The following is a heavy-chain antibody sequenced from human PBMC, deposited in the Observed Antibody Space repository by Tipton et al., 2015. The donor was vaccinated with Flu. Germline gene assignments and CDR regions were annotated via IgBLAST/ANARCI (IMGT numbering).Heavy chain of an antibody. J-gene: IGHJ3*02. CDR1: GFTFSSYG. Sequence: SLRLSCAASGFTFSSYGMHWVRQAPGKGLEWVAVIWYDGSNKYYADSVKGRFTISRENAKNSLYLQMNSLRAGDTAVYYCARAEGYCSSTSCYYAFDIWGQGTMVTVSS. D-gene: IGHD2-2*01. V-gene: IGHV3-33*01. CDR2: IWYDGSNK. CDR3: ARAEGYCSSTSCYYAFDI.